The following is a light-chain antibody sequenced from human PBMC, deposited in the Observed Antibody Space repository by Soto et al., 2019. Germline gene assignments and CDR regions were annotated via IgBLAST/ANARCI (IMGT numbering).Light chain of an antibody. CDR2: DAS. J-gene: IGKJ1*01. CDR3: QQYNSYSWT. V-gene: IGKV1-5*01. CDR1: QDITNW. Sequence: DIQMTQSPSSVSASVGDRVTITCRASQDITNWLTWYQQKPGKAPKLLIYDASTLESGVPSRFSGSRSGTEFTLTISSLQPDDFATYYCQQYNSYSWTFGQGTKVDIK.